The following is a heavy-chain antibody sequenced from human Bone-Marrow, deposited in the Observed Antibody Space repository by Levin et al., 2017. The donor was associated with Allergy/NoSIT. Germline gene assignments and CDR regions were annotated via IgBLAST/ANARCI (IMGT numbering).Heavy chain of an antibody. V-gene: IGHV3-30*18. CDR2: ISFDGNNK. D-gene: IGHD4-11*01. J-gene: IGHJ4*02. CDR1: GFRFSAYG. Sequence: PGGSLRLSCAASGFRFSAYGMHWVRQTPGKGLEWVAVISFDGNNKYYADSVKGRFTISRDKSKNTLSLQMNSLRPEDTAIYYCAKDHYRGDMVTTVSTGCAGYWGQGTLVTVSS. CDR3: AKDHYRGDMVTTVSTGCAGY.